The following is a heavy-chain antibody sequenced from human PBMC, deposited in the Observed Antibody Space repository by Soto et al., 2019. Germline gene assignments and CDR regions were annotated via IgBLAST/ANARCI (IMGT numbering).Heavy chain of an antibody. Sequence: QVQLVQSGAEVKKPGSSVKVSCKASGGTFSSYAISWVRQAPGQGLEWMGGIIPIFGTANYAQKFQGRVTVTATISRGTAEMDRSSLSSGDRAGYYWAREGGVGATTGWDWGQGTLVTVSS. V-gene: IGHV1-69*06. D-gene: IGHD1-26*01. CDR2: IIPIFGTA. J-gene: IGHJ4*02. CDR3: AREGGVGATTGWD. CDR1: GGTFSSYA.